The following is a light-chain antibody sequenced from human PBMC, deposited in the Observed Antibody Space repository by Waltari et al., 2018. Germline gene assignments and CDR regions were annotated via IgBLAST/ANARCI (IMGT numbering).Light chain of an antibody. CDR1: SSHVGSYDL. V-gene: IGLV2-23*02. Sequence: QSALTQPASVSGSPGQSITISCPGSSSHVGSYDLVSWYQHHPGQAPKLMIYEVYKRPSGVSNRFSGSKSGNTASLTISGLQAEDEADYYCCSYAGSSTFTFGGGTKLTVL. J-gene: IGLJ2*01. CDR3: CSYAGSSTFT. CDR2: EVY.